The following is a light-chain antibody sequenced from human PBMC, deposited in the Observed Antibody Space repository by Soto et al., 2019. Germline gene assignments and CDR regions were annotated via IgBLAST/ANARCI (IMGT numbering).Light chain of an antibody. J-gene: IGKJ1*01. V-gene: IGKV3-20*01. CDR3: QQYGSSSWT. CDR1: QSISSSY. CDR2: GAS. Sequence: EIVLTQSPGTLSLSPGTRATLSGRASQSISSSYLAWYQQRPGQAPRLLIYGASSRATGIPDRFSGSGSGTEFTLTISRLEPEDFAVYYCQQYGSSSWTFGQGTKVDIK.